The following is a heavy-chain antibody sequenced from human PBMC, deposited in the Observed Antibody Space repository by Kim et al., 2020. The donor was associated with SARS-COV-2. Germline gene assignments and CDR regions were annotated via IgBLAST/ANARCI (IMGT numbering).Heavy chain of an antibody. D-gene: IGHD3-10*01. J-gene: IGHJ4*02. CDR1: GFTFDGYA. CDR2: ISWNSAST. CDR3: ANLGSGSPIDY. Sequence: GGSLRLSCAASGFTFDGYAMHWVRQAPGKGLEWVSGISWNSASTGYADSVKGRFTISRDNAKNSLYLQMNSLRAEDTALYYCANLGSGSPIDYWGQGTL. V-gene: IGHV3-9*01.